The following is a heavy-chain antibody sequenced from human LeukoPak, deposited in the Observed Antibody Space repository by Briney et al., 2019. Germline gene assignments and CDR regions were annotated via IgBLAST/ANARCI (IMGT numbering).Heavy chain of an antibody. Sequence: GGSLRLSCAASGFTVSSNYMSWVRQAPGKGLEWVSAISGSGGSTYYADSVKGRFTISRDNSKNTLYLQMNSLRAEDTAVYYCAKDQDYGDYVFQHWGQGTLVTVSS. V-gene: IGHV3-23*01. CDR3: AKDQDYGDYVFQH. CDR2: ISGSGGST. J-gene: IGHJ1*01. D-gene: IGHD4-17*01. CDR1: GFTVSSNY.